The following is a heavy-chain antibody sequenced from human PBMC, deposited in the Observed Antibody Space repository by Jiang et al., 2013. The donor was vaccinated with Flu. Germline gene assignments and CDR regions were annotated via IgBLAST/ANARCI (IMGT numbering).Heavy chain of an antibody. CDR3: TREGYDSSGYSTNFFDH. J-gene: IGHJ4*02. V-gene: IGHV1-46*01. CDR2: INPSGGRT. D-gene: IGHD3-22*01. CDR1: GGSFSIYY. Sequence: GAEVKKPGSSVRVSCKASGGSFSIYYLHWVRQAPGQGLEWMGKINPSGGRTSYAQKFQGRVTLTRDASTSTVYLQLSSLRSDDTAIYYCTREGYDSSGYSTNFFDHWGQGTLVTVSS.